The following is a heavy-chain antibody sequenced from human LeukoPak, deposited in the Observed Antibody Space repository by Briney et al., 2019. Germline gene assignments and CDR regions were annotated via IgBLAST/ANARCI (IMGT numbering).Heavy chain of an antibody. J-gene: IGHJ4*02. Sequence: GGSLRLSCAASGFTFSSYAMHWVRQAPGKGLEWVAVISYDGSNKYYADSVKGRFTISRDNSKNTLYLQMNSLRAEDTAVYYCARDPRRYYDSSGYYFPYYFDYWGQGTLVTVSS. V-gene: IGHV3-30*04. D-gene: IGHD3-22*01. CDR1: GFTFSSYA. CDR3: ARDPRRYYDSSGYYFPYYFDY. CDR2: ISYDGSNK.